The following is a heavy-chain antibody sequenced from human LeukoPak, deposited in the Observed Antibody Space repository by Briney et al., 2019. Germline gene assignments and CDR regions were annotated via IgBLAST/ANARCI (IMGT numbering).Heavy chain of an antibody. J-gene: IGHJ6*03. V-gene: IGHV3-49*04. CDR2: IRSKVYGGTT. D-gene: IGHD2-2*01. CDR1: GFTFGDYA. Sequence: GGSLRLSCTASGFTFGDYAMSWVRQAPGKGLEWVGFIRSKVYGGTTEYAASVKGRFTISRDDSKSIAYLQMNSLKTEDTAVYYCTRGSRYCDSTSSPYYYMDVWGKGTTVTVSS. CDR3: TRGSRYCDSTSSPYYYMDV.